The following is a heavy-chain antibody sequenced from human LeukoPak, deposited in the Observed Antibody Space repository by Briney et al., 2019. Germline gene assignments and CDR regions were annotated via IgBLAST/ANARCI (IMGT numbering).Heavy chain of an antibody. V-gene: IGHV4-59*08. CDR1: GGSIRSHY. D-gene: IGHD6-19*01. Sequence: SETLSLTCTVSGGSIRSHYWNWIRQPPGKGLEWIGYMYSSGSTNYSPSLKSRVTISLDTSKNQFSLKLNSVTAADTAVYYCARQEYSSGWYYFDFWGQGTLVTVSS. CDR2: MYSSGST. CDR3: ARQEYSSGWYYFDF. J-gene: IGHJ4*02.